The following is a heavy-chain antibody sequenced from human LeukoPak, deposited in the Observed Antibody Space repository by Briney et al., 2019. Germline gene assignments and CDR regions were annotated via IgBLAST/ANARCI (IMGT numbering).Heavy chain of an antibody. CDR3: AKCYDILTGYFDY. V-gene: IGHV3-23*01. CDR1: GFTFSSYA. CDR2: ISGGGGST. J-gene: IGHJ4*02. D-gene: IGHD3-9*01. Sequence: GGSLRLSCAASGFTFSSYAMSWVRQSPGKGLEWVSAISGGGGSTYYANYADSVKGRFTISRDNSKNTLYLQMKSLRAEDTAVYYCAKCYDILTGYFDYWGQGTLVTVSS.